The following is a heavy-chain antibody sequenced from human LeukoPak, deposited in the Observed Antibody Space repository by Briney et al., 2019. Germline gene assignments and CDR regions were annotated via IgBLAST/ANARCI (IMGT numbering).Heavy chain of an antibody. J-gene: IGHJ4*02. D-gene: IGHD6-13*01. CDR2: IFYSGST. CDR1: GGSIRSYY. Sequence: SETLSLMCSVWGGSIRSYYWMWLRQPPGKALECSGYIFYSGSTNYNPSLKSRVNISVDTSKNQISLKLSSVPSADAGVYYCGRHISTSSRYNYWGQGTLVTVS. V-gene: IGHV4-59*08. CDR3: GRHISTSSRYNY.